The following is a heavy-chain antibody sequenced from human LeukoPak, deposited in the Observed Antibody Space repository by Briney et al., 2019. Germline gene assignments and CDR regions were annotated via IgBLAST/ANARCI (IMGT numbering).Heavy chain of an antibody. CDR2: VYYSGSI. Sequence: PSEALSLTCTVSGGSIRDYYWSWIRQPPGKGLEWIGYVYYSGSINYNPSLKSRVTISADTSKNEFSLKLSSVTAADTAVYYCARGDMASIRFDYWGLGALVTVSS. D-gene: IGHD5-24*01. CDR1: GGSIRDYY. CDR3: ARGDMASIRFDY. V-gene: IGHV4-59*01. J-gene: IGHJ4*02.